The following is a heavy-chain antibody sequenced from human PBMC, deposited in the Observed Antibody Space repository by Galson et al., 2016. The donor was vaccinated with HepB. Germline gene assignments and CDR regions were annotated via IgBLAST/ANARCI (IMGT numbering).Heavy chain of an antibody. Sequence: PALVKPTQTLTLTCTFSGFSLSTSAMCVSWIRQPPGKALEWLALSDWDDDKYYSTPLKTRPTIPKDTSKNQVVRTMTNMDPVDTATSYCARIKASYYYGMDVWGQGTTVTVSS. CDR1: GFSLSTSAMC. CDR3: ARIKASYYYGMDV. V-gene: IGHV2-70*01. CDR2: SDWDDDK. J-gene: IGHJ6*02.